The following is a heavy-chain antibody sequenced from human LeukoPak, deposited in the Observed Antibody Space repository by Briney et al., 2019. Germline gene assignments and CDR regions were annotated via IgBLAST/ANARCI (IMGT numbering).Heavy chain of an antibody. V-gene: IGHV4-61*02. D-gene: IGHD3-16*02. CDR1: GGSISSGSYY. Sequence: PSETLSLTRTVSGGSISSGSYYWSWIRQPAGKGLEWIGRIYTSGSTNYNPSLKSRVTISVDTSKNQFSLKLSSVTAADTAVYYCARGTYDYVWGSYRPYYFDYWGQGTLVTVSS. CDR2: IYTSGST. CDR3: ARGTYDYVWGSYRPYYFDY. J-gene: IGHJ4*02.